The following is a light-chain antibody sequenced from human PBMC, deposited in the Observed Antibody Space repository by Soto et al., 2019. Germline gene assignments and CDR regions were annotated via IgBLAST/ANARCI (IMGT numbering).Light chain of an antibody. CDR3: AAWDDSLNGHV. J-gene: IGLJ1*01. V-gene: IGLV1-44*01. Sequence: QSVLNQPYSASGTPGQRVTLPCSGSSSNIGTSSVHWFQQLPGTAPKLLISTTNQRPSGVPERFSGSKSGTSASLAISGLQSEDEADYYCAAWDDSLNGHVFGTGTKVTVL. CDR2: TTN. CDR1: SSNIGTSS.